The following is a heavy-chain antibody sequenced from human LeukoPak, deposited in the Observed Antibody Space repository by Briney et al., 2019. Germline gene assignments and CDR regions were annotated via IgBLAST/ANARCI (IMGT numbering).Heavy chain of an antibody. J-gene: IGHJ4*02. D-gene: IGHD3-22*01. Sequence: GESLKISCLGSGYSFTSYWIGWVRQMPGKGLEWMGIIYPTDSDTRYSPSFQGQVTISVDKSISTAYLQWSSLKASDTARYYCARHDSNGYYYFGIDYWGQGTLVTVSS. CDR3: ARHDSNGYYYFGIDY. V-gene: IGHV5-51*01. CDR2: IYPTDSDT. CDR1: GYSFTSYW.